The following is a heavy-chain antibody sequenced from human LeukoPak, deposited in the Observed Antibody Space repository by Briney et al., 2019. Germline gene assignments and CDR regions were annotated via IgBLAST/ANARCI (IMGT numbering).Heavy chain of an antibody. V-gene: IGHV3-53*01. CDR2: IYSGGNT. Sequence: GGSLRLSCTVSGFTVSGNSMSWVRQAPGKGLEWVSFIYSGGNTHYSDSVKGRFTISRDNSKNTLYLQMNSLRAEDTAVYYCARRAGDYSHPYDYWGQGTLVAVSS. D-gene: IGHD3-22*01. CDR1: GFTVSGNS. J-gene: IGHJ4*02. CDR3: ARRAGDYSHPYDY.